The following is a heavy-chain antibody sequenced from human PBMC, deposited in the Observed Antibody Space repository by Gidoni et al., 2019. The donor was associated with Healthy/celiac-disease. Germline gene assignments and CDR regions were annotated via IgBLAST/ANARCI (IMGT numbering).Heavy chain of an antibody. CDR1: GFTFSSYS. CDR2: ISSSSSTI. CDR3: ARGEKGHFDY. Sequence: EVQLVESGGGLVQPGGSLRLSCAASGFTFSSYSMNWVRQAPGKGLELVSYISSSSSTIDYADSVKGRFTISRDNAKNSLYLQMNSLRAEDTAVYYCARGEKGHFDYWGQGTLVTVSS. J-gene: IGHJ4*02. V-gene: IGHV3-48*01.